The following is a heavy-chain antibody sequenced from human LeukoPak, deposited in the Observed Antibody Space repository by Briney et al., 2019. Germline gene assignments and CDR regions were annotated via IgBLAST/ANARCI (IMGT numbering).Heavy chain of an antibody. CDR1: GGSISNYY. D-gene: IGHD5-24*01. CDR3: ARGGQGWPYNWFDP. V-gene: IGHV4-59*01. J-gene: IGHJ5*02. Sequence: SETLSLTCTVSGGSISNYYWSWIRQPPGKGLEWIGYMYYGGTTNHNPSLKSRVTISVDTSKNQFSLKLSSVTAADTAVYYCARGGQGWPYNWFDPWGQGTLVTVSS. CDR2: MYYGGTT.